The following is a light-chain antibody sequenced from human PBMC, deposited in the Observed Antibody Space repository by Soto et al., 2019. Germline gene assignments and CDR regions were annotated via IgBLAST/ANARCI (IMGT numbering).Light chain of an antibody. CDR3: QKYNSAPLFT. CDR1: QGISNY. V-gene: IGKV1-27*01. J-gene: IGKJ3*01. CDR2: AAS. Sequence: DIQMTQSPSSLTASVGDRVTITCRASQGISNYLAWYQQKPGKVPKLLIYAASTLQSGVPSRFSGSGSGTDFTLTISSLQPEDVATYYCQKYNSAPLFTFGPGTKVDIK.